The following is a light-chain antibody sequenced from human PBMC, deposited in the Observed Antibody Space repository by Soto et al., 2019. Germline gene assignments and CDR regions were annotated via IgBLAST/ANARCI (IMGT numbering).Light chain of an antibody. CDR3: QQGHSTPWT. Sequence: DIQMTQSPSSLSASVGDRVTITCRASQSISSYLHWYQQKPGKAPKLLIYAASNLQTGVPSRFSASRSGTDFTLTLHSLQPEDFATYYCQQGHSTPWTFGQGTKVEIK. CDR1: QSISSY. CDR2: AAS. V-gene: IGKV1-39*01. J-gene: IGKJ1*01.